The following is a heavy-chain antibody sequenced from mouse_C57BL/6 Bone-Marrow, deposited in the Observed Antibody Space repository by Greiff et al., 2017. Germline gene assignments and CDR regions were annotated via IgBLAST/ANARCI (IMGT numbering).Heavy chain of an antibody. J-gene: IGHJ3*01. V-gene: IGHV1-4*01. CDR3: GGGEYDFAY. D-gene: IGHD2-14*01. CDR1: GYTFTSYT. Sequence: QVQLQQSGAELARPGASVKMSCKASGYTFTSYTMHWVKQRPGQGLEWIGYINPSSGYPKYNQKFKDKATLTADQSSSTAYMQLSSLTSEDSAVYYCGGGEYDFAYWGQGTLVTVSA. CDR2: INPSSGYP.